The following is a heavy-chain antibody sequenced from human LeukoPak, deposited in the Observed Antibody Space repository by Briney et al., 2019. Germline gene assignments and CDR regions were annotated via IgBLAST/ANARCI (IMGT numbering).Heavy chain of an antibody. D-gene: IGHD2-15*01. Sequence: SVKVSCKASGGTFSSYAISWVRQAPGQGLEWMGGIIPIFGTANYAQKFQGRITITTDKSTTTAYMELGSLRSEDTAVYYCARGSGTYCSGGSCYGTALLLYWGQGTLVTVSS. V-gene: IGHV1-69*05. J-gene: IGHJ4*02. CDR2: IIPIFGTA. CDR3: ARGSGTYCSGGSCYGTALLLY. CDR1: GGTFSSYA.